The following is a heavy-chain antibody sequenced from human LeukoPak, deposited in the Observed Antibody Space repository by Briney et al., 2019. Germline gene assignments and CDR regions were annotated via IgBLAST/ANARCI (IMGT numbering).Heavy chain of an antibody. CDR1: GGSVTDYY. Sequence: SETLSLTCTVSGGSVTDYYWSWIRQSPGKGLEWIGYIYYTGTSYNPSLKSRVTISADTSKNQFSLKLISVTAADTAVYYCASRKLGNDYWGQGTLVTVSS. V-gene: IGHV4-59*02. CDR2: IYYTGT. J-gene: IGHJ4*02. D-gene: IGHD7-27*01. CDR3: ASRKLGNDY.